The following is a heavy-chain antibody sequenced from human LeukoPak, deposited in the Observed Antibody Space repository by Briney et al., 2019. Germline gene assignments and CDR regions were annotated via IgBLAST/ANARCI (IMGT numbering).Heavy chain of an antibody. CDR1: GYTFTGYY. J-gene: IGHJ6*03. D-gene: IGHD2-2*01. Sequence: ASVKVSCKASGYTFTGYYMHWVRQAPGQGLEWMGWINPNSGGTNYAQKFQGRVTMTRDTSISTAYMELSRLRSDDTAVYYCARALCSSTSCRYYYYYMDVWGKGTTVTVSS. CDR3: ARALCSSTSCRYYYYYMDV. V-gene: IGHV1-2*02. CDR2: INPNSGGT.